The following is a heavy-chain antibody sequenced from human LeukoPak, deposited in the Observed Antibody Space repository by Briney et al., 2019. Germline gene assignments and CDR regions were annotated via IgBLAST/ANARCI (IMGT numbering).Heavy chain of an antibody. D-gene: IGHD6-19*01. Sequence: GGSLRLSCAASGFTFDDYAMHWVRHAPGKGLEWVSGISWNSGSIGYADSVKGRFTISRDNAKNSLYLQMNSLRAEDTALYYCAKGSGYSSGEYYFDYWGQGTLVTVSS. CDR2: ISWNSGSI. J-gene: IGHJ4*02. V-gene: IGHV3-9*01. CDR1: GFTFDDYA. CDR3: AKGSGYSSGEYYFDY.